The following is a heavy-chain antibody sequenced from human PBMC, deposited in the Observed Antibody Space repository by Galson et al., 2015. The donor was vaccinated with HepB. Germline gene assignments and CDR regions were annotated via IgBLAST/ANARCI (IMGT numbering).Heavy chain of an antibody. Sequence: QSGAEVKKPGESLRISCKGSGYSFTSYWINWVRQMPGKGLELMGRIDPSDSYTKYGPSFQGHVTISADKSINTAYLQWSSLKASDTAMYYCARSPKYNYGQTLGYWGQGTLVTVSS. D-gene: IGHD5-18*01. CDR3: ARSPKYNYGQTLGY. CDR1: GYSFTSYW. CDR2: IDPSDSYT. V-gene: IGHV5-10-1*01. J-gene: IGHJ4*02.